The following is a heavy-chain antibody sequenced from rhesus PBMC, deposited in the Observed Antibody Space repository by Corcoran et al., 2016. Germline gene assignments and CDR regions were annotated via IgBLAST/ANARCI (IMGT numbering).Heavy chain of an antibody. V-gene: IGHV4-169*02. D-gene: IGHD6-25*01. CDR3: ARDHGQLGYYFDY. CDR2: IYGSGSST. CDR1: GGSISSSY. Sequence: QLQLQESGPGLVKPSETLSVTCAVSGGSISSSYWSWIRQAPGKGLEWIGYIYGSGSSTNYNPSLRSRGTLSVDTSKTQLSLKLSSVTTADTAVYYCARDHGQLGYYFDYWGQGVLVTVSS. J-gene: IGHJ4*01.